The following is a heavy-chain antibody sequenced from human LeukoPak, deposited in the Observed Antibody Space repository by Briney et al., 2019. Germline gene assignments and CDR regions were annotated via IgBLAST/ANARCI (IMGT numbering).Heavy chain of an antibody. Sequence: SEALSLTCTVSGGSISSYYWSWIRQPPGKGLEWIGYIYYSGSTNYNPSLKSRVTISVDTSKNQFSLKLSSVTAADTAVYYCARVRYSSGWPDYWGQGTLVTVSS. CDR1: GGSISSYY. CDR3: ARVRYSSGWPDY. J-gene: IGHJ4*02. D-gene: IGHD6-19*01. V-gene: IGHV4-59*01. CDR2: IYYSGST.